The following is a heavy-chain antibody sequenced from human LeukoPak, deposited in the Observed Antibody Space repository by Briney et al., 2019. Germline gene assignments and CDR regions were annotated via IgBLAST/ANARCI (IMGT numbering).Heavy chain of an antibody. J-gene: IGHJ3*01. CDR3: ARVGVRYYDSSGPGDY. D-gene: IGHD3-22*01. CDR1: GYTFTSYG. V-gene: IGHV1-18*01. CDR2: ISAYNGNT. Sequence: ASVKVSCKASGYTFTSYGISWVRQAPGQGLEWMEWISAYNGNTNYAQKLQGRVTMTTDTSTSTAYMELRSLRSDDTAVYYCARVGVRYYDSSGPGDYWGQGTMVTVSS.